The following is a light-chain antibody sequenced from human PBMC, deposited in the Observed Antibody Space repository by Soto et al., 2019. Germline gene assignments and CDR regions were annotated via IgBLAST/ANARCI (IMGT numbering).Light chain of an antibody. Sequence: DIQMTQSPSSLSASVGAIVTITCRASQAFTDDLAWYQQKPGQAPKRLIYAASSLDSGIPSRFSGSGSGREFTLTISSLQPEDFATYYCLQYNTYPRSFGQGTRLEIK. CDR2: AAS. CDR1: QAFTDD. J-gene: IGKJ2*03. V-gene: IGKV1-17*01. CDR3: LQYNTYPRS.